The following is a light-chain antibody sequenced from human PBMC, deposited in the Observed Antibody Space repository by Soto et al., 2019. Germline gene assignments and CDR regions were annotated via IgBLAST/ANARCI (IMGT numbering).Light chain of an antibody. CDR1: QSVNRF. CDR3: HHYVGSPWA. Sequence: EIVLTQSPGTLSLSPGERSTLSCRARQSVNRFLAWFQQKPGQAPRLLIYGASNRATGIPDRFSGSGSETDFTLTITRLEPEDSAVYYCHHYVGSPWAFGQGTKVDIK. J-gene: IGKJ1*01. CDR2: GAS. V-gene: IGKV3-20*01.